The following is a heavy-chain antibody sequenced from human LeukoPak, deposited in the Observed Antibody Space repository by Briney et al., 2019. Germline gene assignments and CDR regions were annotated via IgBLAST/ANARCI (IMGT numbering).Heavy chain of an antibody. D-gene: IGHD6-13*01. CDR1: GGSISSYY. J-gene: IGHJ4*02. Sequence: SETLSLTCTVSGGSISSYYWSWIRQPPGKGLEWIGYIYYSGSTNYHPSLKSRVTMSVDTSKNQFSLKLSSVTAADTAVYYCARDSYGSSWAPLDYWGQGTLVTVSS. CDR2: IYYSGST. CDR3: ARDSYGSSWAPLDY. V-gene: IGHV4-59*01.